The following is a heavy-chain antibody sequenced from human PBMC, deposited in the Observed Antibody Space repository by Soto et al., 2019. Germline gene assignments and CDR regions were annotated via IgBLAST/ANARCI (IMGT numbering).Heavy chain of an antibody. D-gene: IGHD3-22*01. J-gene: IGHJ3*02. CDR3: ARTTGDSSGYSDAFDI. Sequence: PSETLSLTCTVSGGSISSYYRSWIRQPPGKGLEWIGYIYYSGSTNYNPSLKSRVTISVDTSKNQFSLKLSSVTAADTAVYYCARTTGDSSGYSDAFDIWGQGTMVTVSS. V-gene: IGHV4-59*01. CDR2: IYYSGST. CDR1: GGSISSYY.